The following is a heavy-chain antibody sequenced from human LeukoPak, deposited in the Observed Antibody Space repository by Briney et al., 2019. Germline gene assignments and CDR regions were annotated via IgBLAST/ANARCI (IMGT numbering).Heavy chain of an antibody. D-gene: IGHD1-14*01. CDR2: INPNGGGT. CDR3: AGGITGGDF. J-gene: IGHJ4*02. V-gene: IGHV1-2*02. Sequence: ASVKVSCKASGYTFTGYYMHWVRQAPGQGLEWMGWINPNGGGTNYAQKFQGRVTMTRDTSISTAYMELNRLTFDDTALYYCAGGITGGDFWGQGTLVTVSS. CDR1: GYTFTGYY.